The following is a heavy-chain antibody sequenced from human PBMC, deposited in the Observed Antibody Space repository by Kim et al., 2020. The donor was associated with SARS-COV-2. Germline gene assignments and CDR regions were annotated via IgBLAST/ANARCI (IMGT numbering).Heavy chain of an antibody. D-gene: IGHD4-17*01. CDR2: INPSGGST. V-gene: IGHV1-46*01. CDR3: AREGDPYGDPPGYYYYGMDV. J-gene: IGHJ6*02. CDR1: GYTFTSYY. Sequence: ASVKVSCRASGYTFTSYYMHWVRQAPGQGLEWMGIINPSGGSTSYAQKFQGRVTMTRDTSTSTVYMELSSLRSEDTAVYYCAREGDPYGDPPGYYYYGMDVWGQGTTVTVSS.